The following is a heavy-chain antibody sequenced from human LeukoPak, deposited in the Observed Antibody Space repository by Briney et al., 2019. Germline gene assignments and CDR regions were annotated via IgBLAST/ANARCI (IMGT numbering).Heavy chain of an antibody. Sequence: PGGSLRLSCAASGFTFSSYAMSWVRQAPGKGLEWVSGISWNSDNIGYADSVKGRFTISRDNAKNSLYLLMISLRPEDTALYYCAKDGGDTGMISHFDYWGQGTLATVSS. CDR2: ISWNSDNI. J-gene: IGHJ4*02. CDR3: AKDGGDTGMISHFDY. CDR1: GFTFSSYA. V-gene: IGHV3-9*01. D-gene: IGHD5-18*01.